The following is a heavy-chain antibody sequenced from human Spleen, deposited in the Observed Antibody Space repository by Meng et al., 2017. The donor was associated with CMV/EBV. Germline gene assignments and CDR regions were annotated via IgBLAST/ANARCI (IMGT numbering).Heavy chain of an antibody. CDR2: IHHSGST. D-gene: IGHD1-26*01. CDR1: GGSISTRTW. CDR3: ARGGMSSSACSFDS. J-gene: IGHJ4*02. Sequence: VSGGSISTRTWWSWVRQSPGKGLEWIGEIHHSGSTTYNPSLKSRVTILVDRTGNQFSLKLNSVTAADTAVYYCARGGMSSSACSFDSWGQGTLVTV. V-gene: IGHV4-4*02.